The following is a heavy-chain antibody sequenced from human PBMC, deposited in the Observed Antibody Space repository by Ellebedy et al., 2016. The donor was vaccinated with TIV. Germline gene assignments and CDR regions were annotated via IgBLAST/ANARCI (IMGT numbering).Heavy chain of an antibody. Sequence: GESLKISXAASGFTFSSSAMSWVRQAPGKGLEWVSAISGSGGSTYYADSVKGRFTISRDNSKNTLYLQMNSLSAEDTAVYYCAKAFPTEWLRNLDPFDYWGQGTLVTVSS. CDR3: AKAFPTEWLRNLDPFDY. CDR1: GFTFSSSA. CDR2: ISGSGGST. J-gene: IGHJ4*02. D-gene: IGHD5-12*01. V-gene: IGHV3-23*01.